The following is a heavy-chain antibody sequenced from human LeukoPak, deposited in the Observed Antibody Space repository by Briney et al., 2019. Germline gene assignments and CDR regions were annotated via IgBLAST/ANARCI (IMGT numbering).Heavy chain of an antibody. CDR3: AREGLWGAARDAFDI. V-gene: IGHV3-48*03. Sequence: GGSLRLSCAASGFTFSSYEMNWVRQAPGKGLEWVSYISISGSTIYYADSVKGRFTITRDNAKNSLYLQMNSLRVEDTAVYYCAREGLWGAARDAFDIWGQGTMVTVSS. D-gene: IGHD6-6*01. CDR1: GFTFSSYE. CDR2: ISISGSTI. J-gene: IGHJ3*02.